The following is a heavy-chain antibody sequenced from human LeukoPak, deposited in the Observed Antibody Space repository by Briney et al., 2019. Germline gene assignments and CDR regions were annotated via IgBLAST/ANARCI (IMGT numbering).Heavy chain of an antibody. CDR2: IWYDGSNK. Sequence: PGGSLRLSCAASGFTFSSYGMHWVRQAPGKGLEWVAVIWYDGSNKYYADSVKGRFTISRDNSKNTLYLQMNSLRAEDTAVYYCARDQGIAVAGIYYWGQGTLVTVSS. V-gene: IGHV3-33*01. CDR1: GFTFSSYG. J-gene: IGHJ4*02. CDR3: ARDQGIAVAGIYY. D-gene: IGHD6-19*01.